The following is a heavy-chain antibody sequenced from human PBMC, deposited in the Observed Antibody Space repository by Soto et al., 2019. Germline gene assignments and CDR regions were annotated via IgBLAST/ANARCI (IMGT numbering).Heavy chain of an antibody. CDR2: IWYDGSNK. J-gene: IGHJ4*02. CDR1: GFTFSSYG. D-gene: IGHD5-18*01. V-gene: IGHV3-33*06. CDR3: AKDQYSYARSDY. Sequence: RGSLRISCATSGFTFSSYGMHWVRQAPGKGLEWVVVIWYDGSNKYYADSVKGRFTIYRDNSKNTLYLQMNSLRAEDTAVYYCAKDQYSYARSDYWGQGTPVTGSS.